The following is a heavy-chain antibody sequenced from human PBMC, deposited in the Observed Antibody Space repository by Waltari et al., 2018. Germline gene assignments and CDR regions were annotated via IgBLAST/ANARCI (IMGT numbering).Heavy chain of an antibody. CDR2: ISDSGVIT. D-gene: IGHD3-22*01. CDR1: GFNFISYA. J-gene: IGHJ4*02. V-gene: IGHV3-23*01. Sequence: SGFNFISYAMSWVRQAPGKGLEWVSGISDSGVITKYADSVKGRFTVSRDNSKNTVFLHLNSLRAEDTAIYYCARHLYSIDYLELAKWGQGTLVTVSS. CDR3: ARHLYSIDYLELAK.